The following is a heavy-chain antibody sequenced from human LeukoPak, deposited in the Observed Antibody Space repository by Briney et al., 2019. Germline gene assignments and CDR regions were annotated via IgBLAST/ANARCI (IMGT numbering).Heavy chain of an antibody. Sequence: GASVKVSCKASGYTLTDYYMHWVRQAPGQGLKWMVRINPNSGGTNYAQKFQGRVTMTRDTSISTVYMELSRLRSDDTAVYYCARVGYYESSGYYEYWGQGTLVTVSS. D-gene: IGHD3-22*01. J-gene: IGHJ4*02. CDR1: GYTLTDYY. V-gene: IGHV1-2*06. CDR2: INPNSGGT. CDR3: ARVGYYESSGYYEY.